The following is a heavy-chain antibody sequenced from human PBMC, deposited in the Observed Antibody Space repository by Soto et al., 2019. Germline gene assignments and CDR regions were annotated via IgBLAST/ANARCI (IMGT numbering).Heavy chain of an antibody. CDR2: LSGSGISI. Sequence: EVQLLESGGGLVQPGGSLRLSCAASGFTFSNYAMSWVRQAPGKGLEWVSTLSGSGISIYYADSVKGRFTISRDNSKNTLYLQLNSLRAEDTAVYYCAKDLQGGGFASYGLDVWGQGTTVTVSS. CDR1: GFTFSNYA. CDR3: AKDLQGGGFASYGLDV. J-gene: IGHJ6*02. V-gene: IGHV3-23*01. D-gene: IGHD3-10*01.